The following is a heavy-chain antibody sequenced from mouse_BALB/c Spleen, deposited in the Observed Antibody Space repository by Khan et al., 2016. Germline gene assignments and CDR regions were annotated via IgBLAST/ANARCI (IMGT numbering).Heavy chain of an antibody. V-gene: IGHV3-2*02. Sequence: EVQLQESGPGLVKPSQSLSLTCTVTGYSITSDYAWNWIRQFPGNKLEWMGYISYSGSTSYNPSLKSRISITRDTSKNQVFLQLNSVTTEDTATSYSARSGYYGSSGYFDYWGQGTTLTVSS. J-gene: IGHJ2*01. D-gene: IGHD1-1*01. CDR2: ISYSGST. CDR1: GYSITSDYA. CDR3: ARSGYYGSSGYFDY.